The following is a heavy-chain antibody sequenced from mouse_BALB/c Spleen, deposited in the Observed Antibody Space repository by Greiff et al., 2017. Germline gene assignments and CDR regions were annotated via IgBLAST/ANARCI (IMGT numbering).Heavy chain of an antibody. CDR1: GFTFSSYT. CDR2: ISSGGSYT. V-gene: IGHV5-6-4*01. D-gene: IGHD1-1*01. Sequence: EVQLVESGGGLVKPGGSLKLSCAASGFTFSSYTMSWVRQTPEKRLEWVATISSGGSYTYYPDSVKGRFTISRDNAKNTLYLQMSSLKSEDTAMYYCTREPPYYYGSPYYAMDYWGQGTSVTVSS. J-gene: IGHJ4*01. CDR3: TREPPYYYGSPYYAMDY.